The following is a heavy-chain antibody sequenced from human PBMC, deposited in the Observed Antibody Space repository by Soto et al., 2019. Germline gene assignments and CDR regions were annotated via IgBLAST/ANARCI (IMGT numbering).Heavy chain of an antibody. V-gene: IGHV1-58*01. CDR1: GFTFTSSA. Sequence: SVKVSCKASGFTFTSSAVQWVRQARVQRLEWIGWIVVGSGNTNYSQKFQERVTITRDMSTSTAYMELSSLRSEDTAVYYCAAPNSSSWYGQYYYYGMDVWGQGPTVTV. CDR2: IVVGSGNT. D-gene: IGHD6-13*01. CDR3: AAPNSSSWYGQYYYYGMDV. J-gene: IGHJ6*02.